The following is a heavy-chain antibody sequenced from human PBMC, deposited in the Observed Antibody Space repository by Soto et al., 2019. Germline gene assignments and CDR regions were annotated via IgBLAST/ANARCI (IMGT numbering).Heavy chain of an antibody. Sequence: GGSLRLSCAASGFTFSSYAMSWVRQAPGKGLEWVSAISGSGGSTYYADSVKGRFTISRDNSKNTLYLQMNSLRAEDTAVYYCAKDNFESITGTTLVFYYYGMDVWGQGTTVTVSS. CDR2: ISGSGGST. J-gene: IGHJ6*02. V-gene: IGHV3-23*01. CDR1: GFTFSSYA. D-gene: IGHD1-7*01. CDR3: AKDNFESITGTTLVFYYYGMDV.